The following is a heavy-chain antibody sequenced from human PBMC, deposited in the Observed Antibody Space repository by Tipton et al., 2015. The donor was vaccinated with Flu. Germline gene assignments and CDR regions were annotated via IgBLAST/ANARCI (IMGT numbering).Heavy chain of an antibody. CDR1: GFTFSSYS. V-gene: IGHV3-48*04. D-gene: IGHD3-22*01. Sequence: SLRLSCEASGFTFSSYSMNWVRQAPGKGLEWTSFISGNSGAIFYADSVRGRFTISRDNARNSLYLQMNSLRGEDTAVYYCARDYNYRADYWGQGTLVTVSS. CDR3: ARDYNYRADY. J-gene: IGHJ4*02. CDR2: ISGNSGAI.